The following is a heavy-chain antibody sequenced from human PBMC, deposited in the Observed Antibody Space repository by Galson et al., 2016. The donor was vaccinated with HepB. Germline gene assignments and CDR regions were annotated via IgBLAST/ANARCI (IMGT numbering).Heavy chain of an antibody. D-gene: IGHD6-19*01. J-gene: IGHJ4*02. Sequence: SLRLSCAASGFIFSNSAMHWVRQVPGKGLQWVTCISNDGTNKYYADSVKGRFTISRDNSKNTLYLQMSSLRDEDTAVYYCTRPGWALAVATTPKSNEIEDWGQGTLVTVSS. CDR1: GFIFSNSA. V-gene: IGHV3-30*04. CDR2: ISNDGTNK. CDR3: TRPGWALAVATTPKSNEIED.